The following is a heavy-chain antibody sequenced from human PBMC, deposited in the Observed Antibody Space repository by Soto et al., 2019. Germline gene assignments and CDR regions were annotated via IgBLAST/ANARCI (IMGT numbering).Heavy chain of an antibody. CDR1: GFTFSDYW. Sequence: EVQVVESGGGLVQPGGSLRLSCAGSGFTFSDYWMSWARQAPGKGLEWVANIKYDGSEEYYVDSVRGRFTISIDNAMNSLHLQMNSLRADDTAVYYCARFASGKSASTWDQGTLVTVSS. CDR2: IKYDGSEE. CDR3: ARFASGKSAST. J-gene: IGHJ5*02. V-gene: IGHV3-7*05. D-gene: IGHD5-12*01.